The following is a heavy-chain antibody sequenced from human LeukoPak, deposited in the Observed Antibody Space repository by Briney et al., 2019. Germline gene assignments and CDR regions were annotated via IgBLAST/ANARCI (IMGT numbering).Heavy chain of an antibody. CDR1: GFTFSTQC. CDR3: AREFRMDLYGSLSLGEFVP. CDR2: IRYHGSNK. Sequence: PGRSLRLSCAASGFTFSTQCMHWVRQPPGKGLEGVVDIRYHGSNKYYADSVKGRFTISRDNSQNTLHLPVNILRYQDSAVYYCAREFRMDLYGSLSLGEFVPWGEGTLVTVSP. V-gene: IGHV3-33*08. D-gene: IGHD3-10*01. J-gene: IGHJ5*02.